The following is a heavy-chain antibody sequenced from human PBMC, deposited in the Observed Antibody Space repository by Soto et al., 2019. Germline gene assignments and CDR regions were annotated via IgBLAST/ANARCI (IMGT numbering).Heavy chain of an antibody. CDR3: GRRRSTGFYND. V-gene: IGHV3-11*05. Sequence: QVQLVESGGDLVKPGGSLRLSCAASGFPFSDYYMSWIRQAQGKGLEWVSSIVGSSSNTNNAYSVKGRFTISRDNSNISLYLQMNSLRAEHTVVYYCGRRRSTGFYNDWGQRTLVTVSA. CDR1: GFPFSDYY. D-gene: IGHD3-9*01. CDR2: IVGSSSNT. J-gene: IGHJ4*02.